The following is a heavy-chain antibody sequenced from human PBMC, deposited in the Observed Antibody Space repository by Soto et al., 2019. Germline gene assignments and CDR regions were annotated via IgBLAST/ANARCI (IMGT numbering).Heavy chain of an antibody. J-gene: IGHJ4*02. V-gene: IGHV1-18*01. CDR1: GYTFSNDA. CDR2: VSAYNGNT. D-gene: IGHD1-7*01. CDR3: ARASRYYWNYMMY. Sequence: QVQLVQSGAEVKKPGASVKVSCKASGYTFSNDAITWVRQAPGQGLEWMGWVSAYNGNTNYAQKFKGRVTMTTDTSTSTAYMEIRSLRYDDTAVYFCARASRYYWNYMMYWGQGPLVTVSS.